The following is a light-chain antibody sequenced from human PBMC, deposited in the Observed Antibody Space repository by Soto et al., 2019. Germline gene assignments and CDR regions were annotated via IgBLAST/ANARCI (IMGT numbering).Light chain of an antibody. CDR2: EVS. CDR1: SSDVGGYDF. Sequence: QSALTQAASVSGSAGQSVTISCTGNSSDVGGYDFVYWHQQHPGKAPKLMIYEVSNRPSGVSNRVSGSKSGNTASLTISGLQADDEADYYCCSYTSSSTRVFGGGTKVTVL. J-gene: IGLJ3*02. V-gene: IGLV2-14*01. CDR3: CSYTSSSTRV.